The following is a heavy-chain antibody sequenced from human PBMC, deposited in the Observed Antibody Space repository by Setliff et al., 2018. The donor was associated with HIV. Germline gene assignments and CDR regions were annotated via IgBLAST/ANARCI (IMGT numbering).Heavy chain of an antibody. D-gene: IGHD3-10*01. CDR3: ARGLNYYGSGSYLPLGY. CDR1: GGSFNDYY. CDR2: IGHSGST. J-gene: IGHJ4*02. Sequence: TSETLSLTCAVYGGSFNDYYWTWIRQPPGKGLEWIGEIGHSGSTKYHASLKSRVTISIDTSKNQISLKLSSVTAADTAVYYCARGLNYYGSGSYLPLGYWGQGTLVTVS. V-gene: IGHV4-34*01.